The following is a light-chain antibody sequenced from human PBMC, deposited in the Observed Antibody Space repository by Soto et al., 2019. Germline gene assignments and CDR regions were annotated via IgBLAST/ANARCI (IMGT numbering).Light chain of an antibody. CDR1: SSDVGGYNY. Sequence: SALTQPASVCGSPGQSITISCTGTSSDVGGYNYVSWYQHHPGKAPKLMIFDVSNRPSGVSNRFSGSKSGNTASLTISGLQPEDEADYYCSSYPPSNTRHPAFRTGTKVPDL. V-gene: IGLV2-14*03. J-gene: IGLJ1*01. CDR3: SSYPPSNTRHPA. CDR2: DVS.